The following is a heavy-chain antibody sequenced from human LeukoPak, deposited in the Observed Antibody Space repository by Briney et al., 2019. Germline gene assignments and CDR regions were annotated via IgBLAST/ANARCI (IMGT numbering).Heavy chain of an antibody. J-gene: IGHJ4*02. V-gene: IGHV3-23*01. CDR2: ISGSGGST. D-gene: IGHD3-9*01. CDR1: GFTFSSYG. CDR3: AKDLVAYYDILTGSMETGFDY. Sequence: GGSLRLSCAASGFTFSSYGMSWVRQAPGKGLEWVTAISGSGGSTYYADSVKGRFTISRDNSKNTLYLQMNSLRAEDTAVYYCAKDLVAYYDILTGSMETGFDYWGQGTLVTVSS.